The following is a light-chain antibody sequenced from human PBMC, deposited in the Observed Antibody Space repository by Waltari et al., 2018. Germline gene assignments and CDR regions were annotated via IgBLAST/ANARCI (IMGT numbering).Light chain of an antibody. V-gene: IGLV8-61*01. CDR2: STN. CDR1: SGSVSTSNS. Sequence: QTVVTQEPSLSVSPGGTVTLTCGLISGSVSTSNSPRWYQQTPGQAPRTLIYSTNSRSSGVSDRFFGSILGKKAALTITGAQADDEGDYYCVLYMGDGTCVFGGGTKLTVL. CDR3: VLYMGDGTCV. J-gene: IGLJ3*02.